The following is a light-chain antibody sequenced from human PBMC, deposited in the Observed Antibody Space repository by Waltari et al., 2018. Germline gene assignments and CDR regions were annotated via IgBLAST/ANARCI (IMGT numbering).Light chain of an antibody. CDR1: SSNIGAGYY. V-gene: IGLV1-40*01. CDR2: ENN. CDR3: SAWDSSLTRV. J-gene: IGLJ2*01. Sequence: QSVLTQPPSASGAPGQRVTISCTGSSSNIGAGYYVSWYQQFPGTAPKLLIYENNKRPSGVSDLFSGSKSGTSASRTITGLQAEDEADYYCSAWDSSLTRVFGGGTRLTVL.